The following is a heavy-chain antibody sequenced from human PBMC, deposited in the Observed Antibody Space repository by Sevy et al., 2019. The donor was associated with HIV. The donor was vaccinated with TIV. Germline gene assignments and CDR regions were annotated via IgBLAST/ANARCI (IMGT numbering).Heavy chain of an antibody. CDR3: ARGGSSGWPGAFDI. Sequence: GGSLRLSCAASGFTFSSYWMSWVRQAPGKGLEWVANIKQDGSEKYYVDSVKGRFTITRDNAKNSRYLQMNSLRAEDTAVYYCARGGSSGWPGAFDIWGQGTMVTVSS. J-gene: IGHJ3*02. D-gene: IGHD6-19*01. V-gene: IGHV3-7*01. CDR2: IKQDGSEK. CDR1: GFTFSSYW.